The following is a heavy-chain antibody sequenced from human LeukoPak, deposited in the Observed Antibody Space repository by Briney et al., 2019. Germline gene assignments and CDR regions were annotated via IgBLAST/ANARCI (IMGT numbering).Heavy chain of an antibody. D-gene: IGHD2-15*01. J-gene: IGHJ4*02. V-gene: IGHV3-23*01. CDR2: ISHNAAKT. Sequence: GGSLRLSCAASGFTFSSYAMSWVRQAPGKGLQWVSAISHNAAKTYYADSVKGRFTISRDNSKNTLYLQLNSLGAEDTAVYYCAAQPCSVGRCYLDYWGQGTLVTVSS. CDR3: AAQPCSVGRCYLDY. CDR1: GFTFSSYA.